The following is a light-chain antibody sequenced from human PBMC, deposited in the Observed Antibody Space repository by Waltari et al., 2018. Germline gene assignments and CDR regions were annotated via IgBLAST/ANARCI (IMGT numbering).Light chain of an antibody. Sequence: DIKLTQSRSFLAASVGDRVTITCRASQGISNYLAWYQQKPGKAPKLLIYAASTWQSGIPSRFSGSGSGTEFTLTISSLQPEDFAAYYCQQLNSYPLTFGQGTRLEI. V-gene: IGKV1-9*01. CDR2: AAS. J-gene: IGKJ5*01. CDR3: QQLNSYPLT. CDR1: QGISNY.